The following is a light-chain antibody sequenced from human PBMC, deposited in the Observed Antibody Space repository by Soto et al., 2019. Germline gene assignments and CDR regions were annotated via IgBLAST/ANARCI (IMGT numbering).Light chain of an antibody. CDR3: QQYYSTPRT. V-gene: IGKV4-1*01. CDR1: QSVLYRSINKNY. CDR2: WAS. Sequence: DIVMTQSPESLAVSLGERATINCRSSQSVLYRSINKNYLAWYQQKPGQPPKLLIYWASTREPGVPDRFSGSVSGTNFTLTISSLQAGDVAVYYCQQYYSTPRTFGGGTKVEIK. J-gene: IGKJ4*01.